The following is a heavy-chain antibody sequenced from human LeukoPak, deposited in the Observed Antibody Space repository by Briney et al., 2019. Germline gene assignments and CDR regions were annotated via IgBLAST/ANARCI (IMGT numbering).Heavy chain of an antibody. D-gene: IGHD5-18*01. V-gene: IGHV4-38-2*02. CDR1: GFSISSGYY. Sequence: PSETLSLTCTVSGFSISSGYYWGWIRQPPGKGLEWIGNMYHSGSTFYNPSLKSRVSISVDTSKNQFSLKLSSVTAADTAVYYCARGAVDTAMASFDYWGQGTLVTVSS. J-gene: IGHJ4*02. CDR2: MYHSGST. CDR3: ARGAVDTAMASFDY.